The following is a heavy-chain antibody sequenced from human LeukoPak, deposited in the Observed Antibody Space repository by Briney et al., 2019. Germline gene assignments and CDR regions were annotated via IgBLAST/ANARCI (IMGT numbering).Heavy chain of an antibody. CDR1: GYTLTELS. CDR2: FDPEDGET. D-gene: IGHD6-13*01. Sequence: ASVKVSCKVSGYTLTELSMHWVRQAPGKGLEWMGGFDPEDGETIYAQKFQGRVTMTEDTSTDTAYMELSSLRSEDTAVYYCATNFQAAAVLGYWGQGTLVIVSS. J-gene: IGHJ4*02. CDR3: ATNFQAAAVLGY. V-gene: IGHV1-24*01.